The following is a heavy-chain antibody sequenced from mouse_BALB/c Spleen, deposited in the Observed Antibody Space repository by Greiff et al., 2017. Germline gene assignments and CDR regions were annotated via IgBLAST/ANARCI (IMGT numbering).Heavy chain of an antibody. D-gene: IGHD1-1*02. CDR2: IDPENGNT. CDR3: ARYGLAMDY. Sequence: VQLKESGAELVRPGALVKLSCKASGFNIKDYYMHWVKQRPEQGLEWIGWIDPENGNTIYDPKFQGKASITADTSSNTAYLQLSSLTSEDTAVYYCARYGLAMDYWGQGTSVTVSS. J-gene: IGHJ4*01. V-gene: IGHV14-1*02. CDR1: GFNIKDYY.